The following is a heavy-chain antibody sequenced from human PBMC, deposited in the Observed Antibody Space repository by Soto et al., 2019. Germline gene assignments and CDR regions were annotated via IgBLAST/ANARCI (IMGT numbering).Heavy chain of an antibody. CDR1: GGSISSYY. CDR3: ARYSGRYSYNWFDP. J-gene: IGHJ5*02. V-gene: IGHV4-59*01. CDR2: IYYSGTT. D-gene: IGHD1-26*01. Sequence: SETLSLTCTVSGGSISSYYWSWIRQLPGKGLEWIGYIYYSGTTNYNPSLKSRVTISVDTSKNQFSLKLSSVTAADTAVYYCARYSGRYSYNWFDPWGQGTLVTVSS.